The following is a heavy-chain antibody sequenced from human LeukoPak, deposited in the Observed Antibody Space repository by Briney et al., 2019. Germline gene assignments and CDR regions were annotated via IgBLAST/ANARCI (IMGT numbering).Heavy chain of an antibody. CDR3: ARVCGSATNYRLCGFDV. CDR1: GGSINKYF. D-gene: IGHD3-10*01. CDR2: IDSVGTS. V-gene: IGHV4-4*07. J-gene: IGHJ3*01. Sequence: PSETLSLTCIVSGGSINKYFWNWIRQPAGEGLEWIGRIDSVGTSNYNPSLRGRVTMSVDTSKSHFSLGVTSMTAADTAMYYCARVCGSATNYRLCGFDVWGQGTVVTVSS.